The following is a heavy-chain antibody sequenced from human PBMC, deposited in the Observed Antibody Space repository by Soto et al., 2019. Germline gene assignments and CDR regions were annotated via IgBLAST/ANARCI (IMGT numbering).Heavy chain of an antibody. V-gene: IGHV1-69*13. D-gene: IGHD6-13*01. CDR1: GGTFSSYA. CDR2: IIPIFGTA. Sequence: GASVKVSCKASGGTFSSYAISWVRQAPGQGLEWMGGIIPIFGTANYAQKFQGRVTITADESTSTAYMELSSLRSEDTAVYYCATYPSRYSSSGAPNQRAEYFQHWGKGTLVTVSS. J-gene: IGHJ1*01. CDR3: ATYPSRYSSSGAPNQRAEYFQH.